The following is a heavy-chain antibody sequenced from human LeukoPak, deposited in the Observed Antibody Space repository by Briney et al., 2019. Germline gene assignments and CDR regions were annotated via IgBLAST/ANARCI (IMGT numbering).Heavy chain of an antibody. D-gene: IGHD3-9*01. V-gene: IGHV3-23*01. CDR2: ISGSGGST. J-gene: IGHJ4*02. CDR1: GFTLSSYA. CDR3: AKVEVRYFDWPQNFDY. Sequence: PGGSLRLSCAASGFTLSSYAMSWVRQAPGKGLEWVSAISGSGGSTYYADSVKGRFTISRDNSKNTLYLQMNSLRAEDTAVYYCAKVEVRYFDWPQNFDYWGQGTLVTVSS.